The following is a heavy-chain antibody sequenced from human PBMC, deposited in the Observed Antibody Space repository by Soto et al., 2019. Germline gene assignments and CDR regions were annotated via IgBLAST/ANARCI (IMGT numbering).Heavy chain of an antibody. J-gene: IGHJ4*02. CDR3: ARSMNEPTVSVNIVATDPPYFDY. Sequence: SETLSLTCAVYGESFSGYYWTWIRQPPGKGLEWIGEIKHSGTSHYNPSLNSRVTISVDTSKNQFSLRSDDTAVYYCARSMNEPTVSVNIVATDPPYFDYWGQGTLVTVSS. CDR1: GESFSGYY. D-gene: IGHD5-12*01. CDR2: IKHSGTS. V-gene: IGHV4-34*01.